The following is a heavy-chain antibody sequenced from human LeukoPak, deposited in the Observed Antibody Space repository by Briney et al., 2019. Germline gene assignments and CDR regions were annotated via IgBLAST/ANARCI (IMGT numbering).Heavy chain of an antibody. Sequence: PGGSLRLSCAASGFTFSSYSMNWVRQAPGKGLEGVSSISSSSGYIYYADSVKGRFTISRDNAKNSLYLQMNSLRAEDTAVYYCARVADYDILTGSPLWGQGTLVTVSS. CDR1: GFTFSSYS. CDR2: ISSSSGYI. D-gene: IGHD3-9*01. J-gene: IGHJ4*02. V-gene: IGHV3-21*01. CDR3: ARVADYDILTGSPL.